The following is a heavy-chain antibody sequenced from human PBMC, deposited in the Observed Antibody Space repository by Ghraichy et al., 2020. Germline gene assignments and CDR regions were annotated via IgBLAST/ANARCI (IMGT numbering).Heavy chain of an antibody. V-gene: IGHV3-30*04. Sequence: GGSLRLSCAASGFTFSSYAMHWVRQAPGKGLEWVAVISHDGSNKYYAESVKGRFTISRDNSKNTLYLQMNSLRAEDTAVYYCSRDHGYSYGYGGGYWGQGTLVTVSS. CDR3: SRDHGYSYGYGGGY. CDR1: GFTFSSYA. CDR2: ISHDGSNK. J-gene: IGHJ4*02. D-gene: IGHD5-18*01.